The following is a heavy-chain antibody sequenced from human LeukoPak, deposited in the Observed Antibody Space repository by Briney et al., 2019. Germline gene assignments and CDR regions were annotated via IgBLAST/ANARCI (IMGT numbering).Heavy chain of an antibody. CDR1: GGSISSHY. CDR3: ARIDDYGGNPHLGFDY. V-gene: IGHV4-59*11. D-gene: IGHD4-23*01. Sequence: PSETLSLTCTVSGGSISSHYWSWIRQPPGKGLEWIGYIYYSGSTNYNPSLKSRVTISVDTSKNQFSLKLSSVTAADTAVYYCARIDDYGGNPHLGFDYWGQGTLVTVSS. CDR2: IYYSGST. J-gene: IGHJ4*02.